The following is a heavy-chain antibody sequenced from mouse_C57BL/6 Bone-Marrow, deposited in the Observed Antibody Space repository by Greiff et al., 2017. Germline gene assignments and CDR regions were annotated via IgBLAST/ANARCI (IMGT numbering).Heavy chain of an antibody. V-gene: IGHV1-15*01. CDR1: GYTFTDYE. CDR2: IDPETGGT. D-gene: IGHD2-1*01. CDR3: TRPLYYYYAMDY. Sequence: VQLQQSGAELVRPGASVTLSCKASGYTFTDYEMHWVKQTPVHGLEWIGAIDPETGGTAYNQKFKGKAILTADKSSSTAYMELRSLTSEDSAVYYCTRPLYYYYAMDYWGQGTSVTVSS. J-gene: IGHJ4*01.